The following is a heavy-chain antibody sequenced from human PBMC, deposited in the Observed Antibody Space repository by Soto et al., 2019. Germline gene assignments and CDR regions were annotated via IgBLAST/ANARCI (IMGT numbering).Heavy chain of an antibody. D-gene: IGHD3-22*01. J-gene: IGHJ4*02. Sequence: PGGSLRLSCAASGFTFSSYAMHWVRQAPGKGLEWVAVISYDGSNKYYADSVKGRFTISRDNSKNTLYLQMNSLRAEDTAVYYCARDYDSSGSLDYWGRGTLVTVSS. CDR1: GFTFSSYA. V-gene: IGHV3-30-3*01. CDR2: ISYDGSNK. CDR3: ARDYDSSGSLDY.